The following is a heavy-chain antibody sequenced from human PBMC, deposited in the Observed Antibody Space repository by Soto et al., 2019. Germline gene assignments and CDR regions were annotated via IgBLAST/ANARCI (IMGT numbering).Heavy chain of an antibody. D-gene: IGHD3-22*01. J-gene: IGHJ5*02. V-gene: IGHV3-73*01. CDR1: GFSVSTSH. CDR3: TRHADYYDSSGSDP. Sequence: GGSLRLSCAADGFSVSTSHISWVRQAPGKGLEWVGRIRSKANSYATAYAASVKGRFTISRDDSKNTAYLQMNSLKTEDTAVYYCTRHADYYDSSGSDPWGQGT. CDR2: IRSKANSYAT.